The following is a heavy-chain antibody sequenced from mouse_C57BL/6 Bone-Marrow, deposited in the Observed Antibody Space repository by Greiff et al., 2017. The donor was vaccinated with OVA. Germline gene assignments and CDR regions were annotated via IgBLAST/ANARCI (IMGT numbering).Heavy chain of an antibody. CDR2: IWSGGST. V-gene: IGHV2-2*01. CDR1: GFSLTSYG. J-gene: IGHJ3*01. Sequence: VQLQQSGPGLVQPSQSLSITCTVSGFSLTSYGVHWVRQSPGKGLEWLGVIWSGGSTDYNAAFISRLSISKDNSKSQVFFKMNSLQADDTAIYYCSSNSFAYWGQGTLVTVSA. CDR3: SSNSFAY.